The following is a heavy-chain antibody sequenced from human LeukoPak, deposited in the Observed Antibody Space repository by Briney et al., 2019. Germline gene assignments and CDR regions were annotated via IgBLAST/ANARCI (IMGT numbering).Heavy chain of an antibody. D-gene: IGHD6-6*01. J-gene: IGHJ3*01. CDR1: GGSISTYY. Sequence: TSETLSLTCTVSGGSISTYYCSLIRQPAGKGLEWIGRIYASGNTNYNPSLKSRVTMSLDTSKNQFSLRLTSVTAADTAVYYCAREYSSSSGKNAFDVWGQGTTVTVSS. V-gene: IGHV4-4*07. CDR3: AREYSSSSGKNAFDV. CDR2: IYASGNT.